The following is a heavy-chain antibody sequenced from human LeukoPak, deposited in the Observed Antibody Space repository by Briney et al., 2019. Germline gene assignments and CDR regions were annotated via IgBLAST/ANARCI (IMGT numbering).Heavy chain of an antibody. V-gene: IGHV4-39*07. CDR2: IYYSGST. CDR3: ARLGDFGYYMDV. D-gene: IGHD2-21*02. Sequence: SETLSLTCAVSGGSISSNSYYWGWIRQPPGKGLEWIGSIYYSGSTYYNPSLKSRVTISVDTSKNQFSLKLSSVTAADTAVYYCARLGDFGYYMDVWGKGTTVTISS. J-gene: IGHJ6*03. CDR1: GGSISSNSYY.